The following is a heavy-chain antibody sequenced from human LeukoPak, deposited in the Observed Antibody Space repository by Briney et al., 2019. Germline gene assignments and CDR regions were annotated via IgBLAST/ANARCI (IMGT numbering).Heavy chain of an antibody. V-gene: IGHV4-4*07. J-gene: IGHJ4*02. D-gene: IGHD5-24*01. CDR2: IYTSGST. Sequence: SETLSLTCTVSGGSISGYYWSWIRQPAGKGLEWIGRIYTSGSTNYNPSLKSRVTMSVDTSKNQFSLKLSSVTAADTAVYYCARVSEMATMEYYFDYWGPGTLVTVSS. CDR3: ARVSEMATMEYYFDY. CDR1: GGSISGYY.